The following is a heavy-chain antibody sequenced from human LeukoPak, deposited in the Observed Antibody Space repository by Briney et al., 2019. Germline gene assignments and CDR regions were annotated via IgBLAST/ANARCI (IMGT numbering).Heavy chain of an antibody. CDR3: ARGPHYYDSSGYYGY. V-gene: IGHV4-34*01. J-gene: IGHJ4*02. D-gene: IGHD3-22*01. CDR1: GGSFSGYY. CDR2: INHSGST. Sequence: SETLSLTCAVYGGSFSGYYWSWIRQPPGKGLEWIGEINHSGSTNYNPSLKSRVTISVDTSKNQFSLKLSSVTAADTAVYYCARGPHYYDSSGYYGYWGQGTLVTVSS.